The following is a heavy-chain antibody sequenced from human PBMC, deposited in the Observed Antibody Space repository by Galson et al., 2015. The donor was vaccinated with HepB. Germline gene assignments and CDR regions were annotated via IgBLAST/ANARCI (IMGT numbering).Heavy chain of an antibody. V-gene: IGHV1-46*04. Sequence: SVKVSCKASGYTFTSYYMHWVRQAPGQGLEWMGIINPSGGSTSYAQKLQGRVTMTRDTSTSTVYMELSSLRSEDTAVYYCARGSVLWFGELNWYFDLWGRGTLVTVSS. CDR1: GYTFTSYY. CDR2: INPSGGST. CDR3: ARGSVLWFGELNWYFDL. J-gene: IGHJ2*01. D-gene: IGHD3-10*01.